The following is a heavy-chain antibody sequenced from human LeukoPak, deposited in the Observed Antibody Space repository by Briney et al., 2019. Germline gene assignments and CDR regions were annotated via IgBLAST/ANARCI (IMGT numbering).Heavy chain of an antibody. CDR2: ISYDGSYK. V-gene: IGHV3-30*18. CDR3: AKDRYSGLNTIDY. J-gene: IGHJ4*02. CDR1: EFXFSTYG. D-gene: IGHD6-13*01. Sequence: GGSLRLSCAASEFXFSTYGMHWVRQAPGKGLEWVAVISYDGSYKFYADSVKGRFTISRDNSKSTLYLQMNSLRAEDTAVYYCAKDRYSGLNTIDYWGQGTLVTVSS.